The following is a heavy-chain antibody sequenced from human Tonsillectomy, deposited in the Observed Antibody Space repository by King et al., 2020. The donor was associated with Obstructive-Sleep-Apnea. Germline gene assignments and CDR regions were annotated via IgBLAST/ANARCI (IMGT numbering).Heavy chain of an antibody. CDR3: ARGDYYYYALDV. V-gene: IGHV3-53*04. Sequence: VQLVESGGGLVQPGGSLRLSCAASGFTVSSNYMSWVRQAPGKGLEWVSLIYSGGSTYYADSVKGRFTISRHNSNNTLYLHMNSLRTEDTPVYYCARGDYYYYALDVWGQGTTVTVSS. J-gene: IGHJ6*02. CDR2: IYSGGST. CDR1: GFTVSSNY.